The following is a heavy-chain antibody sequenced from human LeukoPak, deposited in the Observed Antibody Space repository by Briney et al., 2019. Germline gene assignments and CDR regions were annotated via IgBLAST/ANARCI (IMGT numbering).Heavy chain of an antibody. CDR1: GGSISSYY. J-gene: IGHJ4*02. CDR3: ARGWAVTTFDY. D-gene: IGHD4-17*01. V-gene: IGHV4-59*01. Sequence: PSETLSLTCTVSGGSISSYYWSWIRQPPGKGLEWIGYIYYSGSTNYNPSLKSRVTISVDTSKNQFSLKLSSVTAADTAVYYCARGWAVTTFDYWGQGTVVTVSS. CDR2: IYYSGST.